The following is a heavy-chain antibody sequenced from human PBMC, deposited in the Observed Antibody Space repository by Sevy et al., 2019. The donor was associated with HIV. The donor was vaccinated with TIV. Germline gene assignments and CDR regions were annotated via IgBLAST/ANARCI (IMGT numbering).Heavy chain of an antibody. V-gene: IGHV3-49*03. D-gene: IGHD5-12*01. CDR2: IRSKAYGGTT. Sequence: GGSLRLSCTASGFTFGDYAMSWFHQAPGKGLEWVGFIRSKAYGGTTEYAASVKGRFTISRDDSKSIAYLQMNSLKTEDTAVYYCTRADIVATIDLFDYWGQGTLVTVSS. J-gene: IGHJ4*02. CDR3: TRADIVATIDLFDY. CDR1: GFTFGDYA.